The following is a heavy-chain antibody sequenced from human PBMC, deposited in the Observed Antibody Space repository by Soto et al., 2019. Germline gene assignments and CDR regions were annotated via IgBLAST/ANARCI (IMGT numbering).Heavy chain of an antibody. V-gene: IGHV4-59*08. CDR1: GGSISSYY. D-gene: IGHD2-2*01. CDR3: ARHRGYQLLSLRVPLNWFDP. J-gene: IGHJ5*02. CDR2: IYYSGST. Sequence: SETLSLTCTVSGGSISSYYWSWIRQPPGKGLEWIGYIYYSGSTNYNPSLKSRVTISVDTSKNQFSLKLSSVTAADTAVYYCARHRGYQLLSLRVPLNWFDPWGQGTLVTVSS.